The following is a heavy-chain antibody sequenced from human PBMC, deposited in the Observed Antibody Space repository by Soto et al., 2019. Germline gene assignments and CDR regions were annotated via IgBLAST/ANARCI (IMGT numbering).Heavy chain of an antibody. J-gene: IGHJ5*02. V-gene: IGHV1-69*08. Sequence: QVQLVQSGAEVKKPGSSVKVSCKASGGTFSSYTISWVRQAPGQGLEWMGRIIPILGIANYAQKFQGRVTITADKATSTADMELSSLRSEDTAVYYCARDGGGIGYSSYPVGYNWFDPWGQGTLVAVSS. CDR3: ARDGGGIGYSSYPVGYNWFDP. D-gene: IGHD6-13*01. CDR1: GGTFSSYT. CDR2: IIPILGIA.